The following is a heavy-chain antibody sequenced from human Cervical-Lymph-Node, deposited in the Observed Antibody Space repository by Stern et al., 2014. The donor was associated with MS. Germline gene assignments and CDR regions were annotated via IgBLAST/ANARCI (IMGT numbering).Heavy chain of an antibody. D-gene: IGHD3-3*01. CDR1: GGSISIDDYY. CDR2: IDYTGST. V-gene: IGHV4-31*03. J-gene: IGHJ4*02. Sequence: QLQLQESGPGLVKPSQTLSLTCTVSGGSISIDDYYWSWVRQFPGKGLEWIGYIDYTGSTYYSPSLESRVIMSVETSKNQFSLNLTSVTVADTAVYYCARLASGLDYWGQGTLVTVSS. CDR3: ARLASGLDY.